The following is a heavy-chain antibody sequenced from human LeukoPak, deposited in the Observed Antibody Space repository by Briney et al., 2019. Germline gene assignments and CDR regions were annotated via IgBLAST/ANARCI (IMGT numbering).Heavy chain of an antibody. V-gene: IGHV4-30-4*01. CDR1: GGSISSGDYY. J-gene: IGHJ5*02. D-gene: IGHD2-15*01. Sequence: PSETLSLTCTVSGGSISSGDYYWSWIRQPPGKGLEWIGYIYYSGSTYYNPSLKSRVTISVDTSKNQFSLKLSSVTAADTAVYYCARAKGVSRWWFDPWGQGTLVTVSS. CDR2: IYYSGST. CDR3: ARAKGVSRWWFDP.